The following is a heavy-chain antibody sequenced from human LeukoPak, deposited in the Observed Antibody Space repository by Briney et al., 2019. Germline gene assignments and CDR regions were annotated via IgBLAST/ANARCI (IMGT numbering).Heavy chain of an antibody. Sequence: GGSLRLSCAASGFTFSSYWMHWVRQAPGKGRFWSSGFSTDGTYTEYADSVKGRFTISRDNAKDTLYLQVNSLRAEDTAVYYCAITVDCRATTDCYSYFHHWGQGTLVTVSS. D-gene: IGHD2-21*02. CDR2: FSTDGTYT. CDR1: GFTFSSYW. V-gene: IGHV3-74*03. CDR3: AITVDCRATTDCYSYFHH. J-gene: IGHJ1*01.